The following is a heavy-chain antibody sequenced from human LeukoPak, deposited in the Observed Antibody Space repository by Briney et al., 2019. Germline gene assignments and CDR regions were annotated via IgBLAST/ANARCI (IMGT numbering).Heavy chain of an antibody. D-gene: IGHD3-22*01. Sequence: SETLSLTCTVSGGSISSSSYYWGWIRQPPGKGLEWIGYIYYSGSTYYNPSLKSRVTISVDTSKNQFSLKLSSVTAADTAVYYCASSRYYDTGDDAFDIWGQGTMVTVSS. CDR3: ASSRYYDTGDDAFDI. J-gene: IGHJ3*02. CDR1: GGSISSSSYY. CDR2: IYYSGST. V-gene: IGHV4-31*03.